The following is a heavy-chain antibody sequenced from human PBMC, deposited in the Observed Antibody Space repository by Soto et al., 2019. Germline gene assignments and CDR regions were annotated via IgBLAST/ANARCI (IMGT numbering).Heavy chain of an antibody. D-gene: IGHD6-25*01. CDR2: FNPKTGGA. J-gene: IGHJ5*01. CDR1: GYSFPAFY. V-gene: IGHV1-2*02. Sequence: QVQLVQSAAEVERPGASVKVSCQISGYSFPAFYIHWVRQAPGQGLEWVGWFNPKTGGANSAQKFQGRVTMTRATSISTVYMDLSGLTSDDTAVYYCARASAAATSWFDYWGQGTLVTASS. CDR3: ARASAAATSWFDY.